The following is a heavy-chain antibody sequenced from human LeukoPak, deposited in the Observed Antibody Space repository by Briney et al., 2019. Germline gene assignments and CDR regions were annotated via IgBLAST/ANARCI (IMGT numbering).Heavy chain of an antibody. Sequence: GGSLRLSCEASGFNFDGYGMHWVRQAPGKGLEWVALISYDESNAYYVDSVKGRFTISRDNYKNTLYLQMNTLRTEDTALYYCAKDYDILTGYSNGYYFDYWGQGTLVIVSS. CDR2: ISYDESNA. D-gene: IGHD3-9*01. J-gene: IGHJ4*02. CDR3: AKDYDILTGYSNGYYFDY. V-gene: IGHV3-30*18. CDR1: GFNFDGYG.